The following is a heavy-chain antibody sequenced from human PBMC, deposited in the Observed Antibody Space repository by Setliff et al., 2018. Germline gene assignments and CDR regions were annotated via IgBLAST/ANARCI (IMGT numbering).Heavy chain of an antibody. CDR1: GYTFTSYD. CDR2: MNPNSGNT. Sequence: RASVKVSCKASGYTFTSYDINWVRQATGQGLEWMGWMNPNSGNTGYAQKFQGRVTMTRNTAISTAYMELSSLRSEDTAVYYCARDTYHAFYDYVWGSYRPGTGDAFDIWGQGTMVTVSS. CDR3: ARDTYHAFYDYVWGSYRPGTGDAFDI. V-gene: IGHV1-8*02. J-gene: IGHJ3*02. D-gene: IGHD3-16*02.